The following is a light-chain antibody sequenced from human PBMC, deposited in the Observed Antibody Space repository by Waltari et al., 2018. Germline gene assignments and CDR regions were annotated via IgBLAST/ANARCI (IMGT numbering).Light chain of an antibody. CDR2: RNN. Sequence: QSVLTQPPSASGTPGQRVTISCSGSSSNIGSNYVYWYQQLPGTAPKLLIYRNNQRPCGVPDRFSGSQSGTSASLAISGLRSEDEADYYCAAWDDSLSLVFGGGTKLTVL. V-gene: IGLV1-47*01. CDR3: AAWDDSLSLV. J-gene: IGLJ2*01. CDR1: SSNIGSNY.